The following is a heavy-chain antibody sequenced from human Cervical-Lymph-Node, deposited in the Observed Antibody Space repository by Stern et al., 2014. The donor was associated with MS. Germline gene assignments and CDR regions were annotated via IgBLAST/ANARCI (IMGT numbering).Heavy chain of an antibody. V-gene: IGHV4-59*01. CDR2: VYYSGKT. J-gene: IGHJ4*02. D-gene: IGHD1-1*01. Sequence: QVQLQESGPGLVKPSETLSLTCAVSGGSISGYYWNWIRQSPGKGLEWIGSVYYSGKTNYNPSLNGRVTISLDTSKSQFSLRVSSVTAGDTAVYYCARDSTAWSPSFDYWGQGTLVTVSS. CDR3: ARDSTAWSPSFDY. CDR1: GGSISGYY.